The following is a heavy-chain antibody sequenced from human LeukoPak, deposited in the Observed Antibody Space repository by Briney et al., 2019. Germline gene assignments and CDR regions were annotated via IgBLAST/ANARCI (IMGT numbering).Heavy chain of an antibody. V-gene: IGHV1-69*05. J-gene: IGHJ4*02. CDR1: GGTFSSYA. CDR2: IIPIFGTA. CDR3: ERFVFGPPYYDFWSGSYYFDY. Sequence: ASVKVSCKASGGTFSSYAISWVRQAPGQGLEWMGGIIPIFGTANYAQKFQGRVTITTDESTSTAYMELSSLRSEDTAVYYCERFVFGPPYYDFWSGSYYFDYWGQGTLVTVSS. D-gene: IGHD3-3*01.